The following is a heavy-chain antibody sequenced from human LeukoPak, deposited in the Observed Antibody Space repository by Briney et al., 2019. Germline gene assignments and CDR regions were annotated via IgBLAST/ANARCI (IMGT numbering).Heavy chain of an antibody. Sequence: GGSLRLSCAISVFTVSSSYMSWVRQAPGKGLEWVSVIYSGGITDYAYSVKGRFTISRDNSKNTLHLQMNNLRAEDTAVYYCARVVIRPYPFDYWGQGTLVTVSS. J-gene: IGHJ4*02. CDR3: ARVVIRPYPFDY. CDR1: VFTVSSSY. V-gene: IGHV3-66*01. CDR2: IYSGGIT. D-gene: IGHD4-23*01.